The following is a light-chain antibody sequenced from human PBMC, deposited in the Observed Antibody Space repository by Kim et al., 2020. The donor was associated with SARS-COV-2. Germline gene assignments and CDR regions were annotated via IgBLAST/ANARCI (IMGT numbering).Light chain of an antibody. CDR1: SSDVGSYNR. J-gene: IGLJ3*02. CDR3: SSYTSSSTWV. V-gene: IGLV2-18*02. CDR2: EVS. Sequence: QSALTQPPSVSGSPGQSVTISCTGTSSDVGSYNRVSRYQQPPGTAPQLMIYEVSNRPSGVPDRFSGSKSGNTASLTISGLQAEDEADYYCSSYTSSSTWVLGGGTQLTVL.